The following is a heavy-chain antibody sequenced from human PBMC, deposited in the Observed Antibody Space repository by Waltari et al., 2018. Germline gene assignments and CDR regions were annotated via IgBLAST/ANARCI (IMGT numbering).Heavy chain of an antibody. CDR1: GYIFNHYG. CDR2: ISAYNGNT. D-gene: IGHD3-10*01. Sequence: QIHLVQSGAEVKEPGASVRVSCKASGYIFNHYGICWVRQAPGQGLEWMGWISAYNGNTQYAPKFEGRVTRTTDTSTSTAYMELRSLRFDDTAVYYCAKDADYGSGSNHFDYWGQGTLVTVSS. CDR3: AKDADYGSGSNHFDY. J-gene: IGHJ4*02. V-gene: IGHV1-18*01.